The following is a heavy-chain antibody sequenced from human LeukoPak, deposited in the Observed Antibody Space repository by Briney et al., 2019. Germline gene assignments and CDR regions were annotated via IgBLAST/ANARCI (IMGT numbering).Heavy chain of an antibody. CDR3: AKGGEDILTGPDY. V-gene: IGHV3-23*01. J-gene: IGHJ4*02. Sequence: GGSLRLSCAASGFTFSSYAMNWVRQAPGKGLEWVSGISGSGGRTYYADSVRGRFTVSRDNSKNTLYLRMNSLRVEDTAVYYCAKGGEDILTGPDYWGQGTLVTVSP. D-gene: IGHD3-9*01. CDR2: ISGSGGRT. CDR1: GFTFSSYA.